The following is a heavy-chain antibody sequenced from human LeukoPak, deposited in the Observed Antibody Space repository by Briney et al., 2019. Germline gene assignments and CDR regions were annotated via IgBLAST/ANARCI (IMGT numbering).Heavy chain of an antibody. J-gene: IGHJ6*04. D-gene: IGHD3-3*01. CDR2: ISSSSSYI. Sequence: GGSLRLSCAASGFTFSSYSMNWVRQAPGKGLEWVSSISSSSSYIYYADSVKGRFTISRDNAKNSLYLQMNSLRAEDTAVYYCARDLAVGYDFWIEQKGLDVWGKGTTVTVSS. CDR1: GFTFSSYS. V-gene: IGHV3-21*01. CDR3: ARDLAVGYDFWIEQKGLDV.